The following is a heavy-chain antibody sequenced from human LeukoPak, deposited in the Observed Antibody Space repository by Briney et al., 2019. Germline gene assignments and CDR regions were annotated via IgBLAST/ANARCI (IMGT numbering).Heavy chain of an antibody. CDR1: GYPFTSYY. V-gene: IGHV1-46*01. D-gene: IGHD6-19*01. CDR2: INPGGGST. CDR3: ARDRAVVGTGRFDW. Sequence: ASVKVSCKASGYPFTSYYMHWVRQAPGQGLEWMGLINPGGGSTSYAQKFQGRVTMTRDTSTSTVCMDLSSLRSEDTAVYYCARDRAVVGTGRFDWWGQGTLVTVSS. J-gene: IGHJ4*02.